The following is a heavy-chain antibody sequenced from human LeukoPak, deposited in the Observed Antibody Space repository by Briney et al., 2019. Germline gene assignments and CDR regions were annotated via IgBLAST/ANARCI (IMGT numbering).Heavy chain of an antibody. CDR2: ISGISTYT. CDR1: GFSFSDYY. CDR3: ARGTTYFDY. Sequence: TGGSLRLSCAASGFSFSDYYMSWIRQAPGKGLEWVSYISGISTYTNFADSVKGRFTVSRDNAKNSLYLQMNSLRAEDTAVYYCARGTTYFDYRGQGALVTVSS. D-gene: IGHD4-11*01. V-gene: IGHV3-11*05. J-gene: IGHJ4*02.